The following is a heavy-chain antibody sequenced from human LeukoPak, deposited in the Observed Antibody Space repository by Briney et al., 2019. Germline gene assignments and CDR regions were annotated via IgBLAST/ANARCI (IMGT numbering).Heavy chain of an antibody. CDR2: ISAYKGNT. CDR3: ARWVVRGAMYYFDY. J-gene: IGHJ4*02. CDR1: GYTFTSYG. V-gene: IGHV1-18*01. Sequence: ASVKVSCKASGYTFTSYGVSWVRQAPGQGLEWMGWISAYKGNTNYAQKLQGRVTMTTDTSTSTAYMELRSLRSDDTAVYYCARWVVRGAMYYFDYWGQGTLVTVSS. D-gene: IGHD3-10*01.